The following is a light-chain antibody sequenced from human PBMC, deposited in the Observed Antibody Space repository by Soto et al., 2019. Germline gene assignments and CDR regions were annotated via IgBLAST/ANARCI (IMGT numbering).Light chain of an antibody. CDR2: NVF. J-gene: IGKJ5*01. CDR3: QQYDNLPT. V-gene: IGKV1-33*01. Sequence: IQMTQSPSSLSASVGDRVTITCQASQDISNYLNWYQQKPGEAPKLLIYNVFNLEPGIPSRFSGSGSGTDFTFTISNLQPEDIATYYCQQYDNLPTFGQGTRLEIK. CDR1: QDISNY.